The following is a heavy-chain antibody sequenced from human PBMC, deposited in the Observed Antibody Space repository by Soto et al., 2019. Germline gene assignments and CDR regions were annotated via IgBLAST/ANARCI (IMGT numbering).Heavy chain of an antibody. J-gene: IGHJ4*02. V-gene: IGHV3-30*18. CDR1: GFTFSSYG. Sequence: GGSLRLSCAASGFTFSSYGMHWVRQAPGKGLEWVAVISYDGSNKYYADSVKGRFTISRDNSKNTLYLQMNSLRAEDTAVYYCAKDRRLVPQYSFDFRGKGPLVTVSS. CDR2: ISYDGSNK. D-gene: IGHD2-2*01. CDR3: AKDRRLVPQYSFDF.